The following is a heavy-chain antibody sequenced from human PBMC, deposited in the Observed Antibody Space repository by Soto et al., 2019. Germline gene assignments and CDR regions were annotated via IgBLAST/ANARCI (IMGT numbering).Heavy chain of an antibody. Sequence: QVQLVQSGAEVKTPGSSVKVSCKASGGTFSSYAISWVRQAPGQGLEWMGGIIPISGTANYAQKLQGRVTITADESTSTAYMELSSLRSEDTAVYYCARSQGSSTSLEIYYYYYYGMDVWGQGTTVTVSS. V-gene: IGHV1-69*01. CDR3: ARSQGSSTSLEIYYYYYYGMDV. D-gene: IGHD2-2*01. CDR1: GGTFSSYA. J-gene: IGHJ6*02. CDR2: IIPISGTA.